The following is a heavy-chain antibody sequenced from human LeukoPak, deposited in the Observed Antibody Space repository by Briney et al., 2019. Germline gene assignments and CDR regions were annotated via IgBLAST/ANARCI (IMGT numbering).Heavy chain of an antibody. V-gene: IGHV3-15*01. J-gene: IGHJ4*02. Sequence: PGGSLRLSCAASGFTFSNAWMSWVRQAPGKGLEWVGRIKSKTDGGTTDYAAPVKGRFTISRDDSKNTLYLQMNSLKTEDTAVYYCTTETEYYYDSSGYYQFDYWGQGTLVTVSS. CDR3: TTETEYYYDSSGYYQFDY. D-gene: IGHD3-22*01. CDR1: GFTFSNAW. CDR2: IKSKTDGGTT.